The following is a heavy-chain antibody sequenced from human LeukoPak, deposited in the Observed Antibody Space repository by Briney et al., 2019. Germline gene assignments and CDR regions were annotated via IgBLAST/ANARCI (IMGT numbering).Heavy chain of an antibody. D-gene: IGHD3-22*01. CDR1: GFTFRNFG. CDR2: IRYDGSNK. Sequence: TGGSLRLSCAASGFTFRNFGMHWVRQAPGKGLEWVAFIRYDGSNKYYADSVKGRFTISRDNSKNTLYLQMNSLRAEDTAVYYCAKGGHYFDSGLGGFDTWGQGTMVTVSS. V-gene: IGHV3-30*02. J-gene: IGHJ3*02. CDR3: AKGGHYFDSGLGGFDT.